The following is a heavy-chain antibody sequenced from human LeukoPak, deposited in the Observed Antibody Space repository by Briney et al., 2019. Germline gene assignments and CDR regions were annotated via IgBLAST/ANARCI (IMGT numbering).Heavy chain of an antibody. V-gene: IGHV3-23*01. CDR2: INGSGGSK. CDR3: AKGHSDYGTGFDT. Sequence: PSGSLTLSCAASGFTFSNYAMSWVRQPPGKGLEWVSAINGSGGSKYYPDSVKGQFTVSRDNSKKELFLQMNSLRAEDTAVCYWAKGHSDYGTGFDTWGQGTLVTVSS. CDR1: GFTFSNYA. D-gene: IGHD5-12*01. J-gene: IGHJ4*02.